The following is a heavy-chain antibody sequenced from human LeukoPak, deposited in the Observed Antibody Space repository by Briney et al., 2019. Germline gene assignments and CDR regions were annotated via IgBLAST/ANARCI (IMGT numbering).Heavy chain of an antibody. D-gene: IGHD2-15*01. Sequence: GGSLRLSCAASGFTFSRFGMNWVRQAPGKGLEWISYISSSSSAMYYADSVKGRFTISRDNAKSSLYLQMSSLRDEDTAVYYCAQKGGTDHWGQGTLVTVSS. J-gene: IGHJ4*02. CDR2: ISSSSSAM. CDR3: AQKGGTDH. V-gene: IGHV3-48*02. CDR1: GFTFSRFG.